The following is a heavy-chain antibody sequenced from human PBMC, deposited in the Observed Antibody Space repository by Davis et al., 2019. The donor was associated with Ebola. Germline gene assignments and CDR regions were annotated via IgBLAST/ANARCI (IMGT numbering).Heavy chain of an antibody. Sequence: GESLKISCSASGFTFNAYTMNWVRQAPGKGLEWVSVIYSGGRTYYADSVKGRFTISRDNSKNTLYLQMNSLRAEDTAVYYCARDPYYDFWSGYWNWGQGTLVTVSS. V-gene: IGHV3-53*01. CDR3: ARDPYYDFWSGYWN. J-gene: IGHJ4*02. CDR1: GFTFNAYT. D-gene: IGHD3-3*01. CDR2: IYSGGRT.